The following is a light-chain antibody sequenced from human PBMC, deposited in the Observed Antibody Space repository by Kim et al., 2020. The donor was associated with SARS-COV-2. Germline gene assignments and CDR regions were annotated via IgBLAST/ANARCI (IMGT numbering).Light chain of an antibody. V-gene: IGLV3-21*04. CDR2: YDS. CDR1: NMGSKS. Sequence: APGKTARITCGGNNMGSKSVHWYQQKPGQAPVLVIYYDSDRPSGILERFSGSNSGNTATLTISRVEAGDEADYYCQVWDSSSDHWVFGGGTKLTVL. J-gene: IGLJ3*02. CDR3: QVWDSSSDHWV.